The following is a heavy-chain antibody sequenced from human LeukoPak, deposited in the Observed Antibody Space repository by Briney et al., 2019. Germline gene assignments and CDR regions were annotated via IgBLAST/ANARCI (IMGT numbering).Heavy chain of an antibody. D-gene: IGHD4-17*01. CDR2: IDHTGIT. CDR3: ARVDYAFDP. V-gene: IGHV4-59*01. CDR1: DDSITIYY. J-gene: IGHJ5*02. Sequence: SETLSLTCTVSDDSITIYYWSWIRQPPGKGLEWIGYIDHTGITNYNPSLNSRVTISRDTSKNHFSLELSSVTAADTAVYYCARVDYAFDPWGQGTLVTVSS.